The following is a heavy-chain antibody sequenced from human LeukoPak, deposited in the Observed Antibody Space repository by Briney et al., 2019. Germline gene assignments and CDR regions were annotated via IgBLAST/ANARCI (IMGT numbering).Heavy chain of an antibody. D-gene: IGHD3-10*01. J-gene: IGHJ4*02. CDR1: GFSLSTSGVG. V-gene: IGHV2-5*02. Sequence: SGPTLVKPTQTLTLTCTFSGFSLSTSGVGVGWIRQPPGKALEWLALIYWDDDKRYSPSLKSRLTITKDTSKNQVVLTMTNMDPVDTATYYCAHRRAYGSGSFPSPIDYWGQGTLVTVSS. CDR3: AHRRAYGSGSFPSPIDY. CDR2: IYWDDDK.